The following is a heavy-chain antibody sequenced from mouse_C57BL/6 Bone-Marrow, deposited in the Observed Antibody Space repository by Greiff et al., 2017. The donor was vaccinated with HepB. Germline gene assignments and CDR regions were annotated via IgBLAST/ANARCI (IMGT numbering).Heavy chain of an antibody. V-gene: IGHV1-74*01. D-gene: IGHD2-4*01. J-gene: IGHJ3*01. CDR3: ATRGHDYGFAY. CDR1: GYTFTSYW. Sequence: QVQLQQPGAELVKPGASVKVSCKASGYTFTSYWMHWVKQRPGQGLEWIGRIHPSDSDTNYNQKFKSKATLTVDTSSSTAYMQLSSLTSEDSAVYYCATRGHDYGFAYWGQGTLVTVSA. CDR2: IHPSDSDT.